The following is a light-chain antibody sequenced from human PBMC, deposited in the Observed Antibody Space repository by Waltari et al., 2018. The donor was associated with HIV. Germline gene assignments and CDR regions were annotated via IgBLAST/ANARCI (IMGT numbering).Light chain of an antibody. CDR3: SSYANKNGFYVV. Sequence: QSALTQPPSASGSPGQSVTISCTGTNSDIGGYNYFSWYQQHPGKAPKLVISEVTKRPAVVPGRFSGSKSGTTASRTVSGLQAEDEADYYCSSYANKNGFYVVFGGGTRLTVL. CDR1: NSDIGGYNY. V-gene: IGLV2-8*01. J-gene: IGLJ2*01. CDR2: EVT.